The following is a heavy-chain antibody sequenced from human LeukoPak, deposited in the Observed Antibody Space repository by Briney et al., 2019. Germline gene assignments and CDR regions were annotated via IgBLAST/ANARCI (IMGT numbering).Heavy chain of an antibody. V-gene: IGHV4-59*08. D-gene: IGHD3-10*01. Sequence: SETLSLTCTVSGGSISSYYWSWIRQPPGKGLEWIGYIYYSGSTNYNPSLKSRVTISVDTSKNQFSLKLSSVTAADTAVYYCARPYGSGSPLSYFDLWGRGTLVTVSS. J-gene: IGHJ2*01. CDR1: GGSISSYY. CDR3: ARPYGSGSPLSYFDL. CDR2: IYYSGST.